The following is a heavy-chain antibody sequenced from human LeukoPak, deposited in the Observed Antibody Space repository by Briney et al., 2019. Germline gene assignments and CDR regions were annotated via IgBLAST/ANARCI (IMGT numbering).Heavy chain of an antibody. J-gene: IGHJ4*02. CDR3: ARGGLGSGSYYNFDY. V-gene: IGHV3-48*04. CDR1: GFTFSSYS. Sequence: GGSLRLSCAASGFTFSSYSMNWVRQAPGKGLEWVSYVSSSSSTIYYADSVKGRFTISRDNAKNSLYLQMNSLRAEDTAVCYCARGGLGSGSYYNFDYWGQGALVTVSS. D-gene: IGHD3-10*01. CDR2: VSSSSSTI.